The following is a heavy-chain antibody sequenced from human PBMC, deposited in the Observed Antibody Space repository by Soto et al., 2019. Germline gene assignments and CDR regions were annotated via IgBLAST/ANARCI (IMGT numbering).Heavy chain of an antibody. CDR2: IYYSGST. Sequence: SETLSLTCTVSGGSISSGGYYWSWIRQHPGKGLEWIGYIYYSGSTYYNPSLKSRVTVSVDTSKNQFSLKLSSVTAADTAVYYCARGNWNFRGNWFDPWGQGTLVTVSS. CDR1: GGSISSGGYY. CDR3: ARGNWNFRGNWFDP. D-gene: IGHD1-7*01. V-gene: IGHV4-30-4*08. J-gene: IGHJ5*02.